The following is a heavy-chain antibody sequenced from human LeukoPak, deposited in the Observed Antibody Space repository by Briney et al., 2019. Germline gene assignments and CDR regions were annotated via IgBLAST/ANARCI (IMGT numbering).Heavy chain of an antibody. V-gene: IGHV4-31*03. CDR1: GGSISSGGYY. Sequence: SQTLSLTCTVSGGSISSGGYYWSRIRQHPGKGLEWIGYIYYSGSTYYNPSLKSRVTISVDTSKNQFSLKLSSVTAADTAVYYCARDRWDIVVVPAAPALYYYYGMDVWGQGTLVTVSS. CDR2: IYYSGST. J-gene: IGHJ6*02. CDR3: ARDRWDIVVVPAAPALYYYYGMDV. D-gene: IGHD2-2*01.